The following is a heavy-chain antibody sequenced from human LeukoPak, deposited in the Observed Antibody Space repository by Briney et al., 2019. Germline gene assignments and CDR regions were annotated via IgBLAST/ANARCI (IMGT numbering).Heavy chain of an antibody. CDR3: ARDVGIAAAGSA. CDR2: IYYSGST. D-gene: IGHD6-13*01. V-gene: IGHV4-39*07. CDR1: GGSISSSSYY. J-gene: IGHJ3*01. Sequence: SETLSLTCTVSGGSISSSSYYWGWIRQPPGKGLEWIGSIYYSGSTYYNPSLKSRVTISVDTSKNQFSLKLSSVTAADTAVYYCARDVGIAAAGSAWGQGTMVTVSS.